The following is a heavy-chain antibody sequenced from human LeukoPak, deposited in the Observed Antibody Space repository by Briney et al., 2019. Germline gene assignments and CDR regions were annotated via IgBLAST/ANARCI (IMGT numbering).Heavy chain of an antibody. CDR3: ARHRSDGTYPLDY. Sequence: PSETLSLTCTVSGGSISNYYWSWIRQPPGKGLEWIGHIYSSGSTTYSPSLKSRVTMSVDTSKNQFSLKLTSVTAADTAVYYRARHRSDGTYPLDYWGQGALVTVSS. CDR1: GGSISNYY. CDR2: IYSSGST. J-gene: IGHJ4*02. V-gene: IGHV4-59*08. D-gene: IGHD1-26*01.